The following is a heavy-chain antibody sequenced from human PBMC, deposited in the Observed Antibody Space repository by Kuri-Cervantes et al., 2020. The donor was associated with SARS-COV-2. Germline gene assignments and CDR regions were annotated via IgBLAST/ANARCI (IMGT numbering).Heavy chain of an antibody. CDR2: ISWNSGSI. V-gene: IGHV3-20*04. Sequence: GGSLRLSCAASGFNFDDHGMSWVRQAPGKGLEWVSGISWNSGSIGYADSVKGRFTISRDNAKNSLYLQMNSLRVEDTALYYCATTDYDSSGSTFDIWGQGTMVTVSS. D-gene: IGHD3-22*01. J-gene: IGHJ3*02. CDR1: GFNFDDHG. CDR3: ATTDYDSSGSTFDI.